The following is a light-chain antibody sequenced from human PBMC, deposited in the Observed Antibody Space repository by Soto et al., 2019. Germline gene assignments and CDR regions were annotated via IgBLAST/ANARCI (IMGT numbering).Light chain of an antibody. CDR1: SSDVGGYNY. J-gene: IGLJ3*02. CDR2: EVS. CDR3: SSYTSSSTWV. V-gene: IGLV2-14*01. Sequence: ALTQPASVSGSPGQSITISCTGTSSDVGGYNYVSWYQQHPGKAPKVMIYEVSNRPSGVSNRFSGSKSGNTASLTISGLQAEDEADYYCSSYTSSSTWVFGGGTKLTVL.